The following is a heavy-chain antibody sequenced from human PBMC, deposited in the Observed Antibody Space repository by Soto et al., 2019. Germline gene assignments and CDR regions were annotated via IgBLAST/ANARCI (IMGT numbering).Heavy chain of an antibody. CDR3: ARDSVATIGHAFDI. J-gene: IGHJ3*02. CDR2: ISSSSSTI. V-gene: IGHV3-48*02. D-gene: IGHD5-12*01. CDR1: GFTFSSYS. Sequence: GGSLRLSCAASGFTFSSYSMNWVRQAPGKGLEWVSYISSSSSTIYYADSVKGRFTISRDNAKNSLYLQMNSLRDEDTAVYYCARDSVATIGHAFDIWGQGTMVNVSS.